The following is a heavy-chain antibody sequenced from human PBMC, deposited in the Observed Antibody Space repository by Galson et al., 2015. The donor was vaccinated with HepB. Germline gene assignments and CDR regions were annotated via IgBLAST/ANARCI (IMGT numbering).Heavy chain of an antibody. CDR1: GFTFSSYW. J-gene: IGHJ5*02. Sequence: SLRLSCAASGFTFSSYWMSWVRQAPGKGLEWVANIKQDGSEKYYVDSVKGRFTISRDNAKNSLYLQMNSLRAEDTAVYYCARDVEGGLNDFWSGYYKVSGWFDPWGQGTLVTVSS. CDR2: IKQDGSEK. V-gene: IGHV3-7*01. D-gene: IGHD3-3*01. CDR3: ARDVEGGLNDFWSGYYKVSGWFDP.